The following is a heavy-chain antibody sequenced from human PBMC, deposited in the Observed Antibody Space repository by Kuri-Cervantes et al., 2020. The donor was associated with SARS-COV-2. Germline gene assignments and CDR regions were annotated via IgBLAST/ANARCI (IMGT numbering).Heavy chain of an antibody. J-gene: IGHJ6*02. CDR1: GFIFISYA. CDR2: ISESGGVT. V-gene: IGHV3-23*01. Sequence: GGSLKISCVASGFIFISYAMNWVRQAPGKGLEWVSTISESGGVTYYADSVMGRFTILRDNSKNTLYLQMNSLRADETDVYYCVKENSGRAPLMDVWGQGTTVTVSS. CDR3: VKENSGRAPLMDV. D-gene: IGHD1-26*01.